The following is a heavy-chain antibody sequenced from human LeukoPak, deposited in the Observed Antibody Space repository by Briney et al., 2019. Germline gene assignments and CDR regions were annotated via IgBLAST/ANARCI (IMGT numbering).Heavy chain of an antibody. CDR2: ISAYNGNT. V-gene: IGHV1-18*01. CDR3: ARAWGAMVSPHYYYYGMDV. D-gene: IGHD5-18*01. CDR1: GYTFTIYG. J-gene: IGHJ6*02. Sequence: ASVKVSSKASGYTFTIYGISWVRQAPGQGLEWMGWISAYNGNTNYAQKLQGRVTMTTDTSTSTAYMELRSLRSDDTAVYYCARAWGAMVSPHYYYYGMDVWGQGTTVTVSS.